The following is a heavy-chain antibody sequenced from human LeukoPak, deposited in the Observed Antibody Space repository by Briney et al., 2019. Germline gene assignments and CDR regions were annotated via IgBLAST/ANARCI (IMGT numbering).Heavy chain of an antibody. CDR3: ARVNTMIVVVIADYFDY. Sequence: SETLSLTCTVSGVSISSGDYYWSWIRQPPGKGLEWIGYIYYSGSTYYNPSLKSRVTISVDKSKNQFSLKLSSVTAADTAVYYCARVNTMIVVVIADYFDYWGQGTLVTVSS. J-gene: IGHJ4*02. CDR2: IYYSGST. V-gene: IGHV4-30-4*01. D-gene: IGHD3-22*01. CDR1: GVSISSGDYY.